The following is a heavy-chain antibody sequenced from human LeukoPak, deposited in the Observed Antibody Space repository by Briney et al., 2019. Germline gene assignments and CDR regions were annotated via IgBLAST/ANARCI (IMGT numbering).Heavy chain of an antibody. Sequence: GGSLRLSCVASGLDFDDSAMHWVRQAPGKGLEWVSLISADGGSTFSADSVKGRFSISRDNSKNSLYLQMNSLRSEDTAMYYCARESGKFDYWGQR. CDR1: GLDFDDSA. CDR2: ISADGGST. J-gene: IGHJ4*02. V-gene: IGHV3-43*02. CDR3: ARESGKFDY.